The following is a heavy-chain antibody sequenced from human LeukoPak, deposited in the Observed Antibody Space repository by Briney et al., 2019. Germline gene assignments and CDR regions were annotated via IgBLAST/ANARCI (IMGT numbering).Heavy chain of an antibody. J-gene: IGHJ4*02. CDR2: ISGSGGST. V-gene: IGHV3-23*01. D-gene: IGHD3-22*01. CDR1: GFTFSSYA. CDR3: ARAPPENYYDSSGYYY. Sequence: GGSLRLSCAASGFTFSSYAMSWVRQAPGKGLEWVPAISGSGGSTYYADSVKGRFTISRDNSKNTLYLQMNSLRAEDTAVYYCARAPPENYYDSSGYYYWGQGTLVTVSS.